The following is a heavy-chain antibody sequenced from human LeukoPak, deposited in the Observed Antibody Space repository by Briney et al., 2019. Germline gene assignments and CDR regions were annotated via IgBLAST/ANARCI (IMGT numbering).Heavy chain of an antibody. Sequence: GGSLRLSCAVSGFTFRTYWMHWVRQVPGVGLVWVSRIHPDGSITTYADSVKGRFTISRDNSKNTLYLQMNSLRAEDTAVYYCVRDGEELGIDAFDIWGQGTMVTVSS. CDR2: IHPDGSIT. CDR3: VRDGEELGIDAFDI. J-gene: IGHJ3*02. V-gene: IGHV3-74*03. D-gene: IGHD7-27*01. CDR1: GFTFRTYW.